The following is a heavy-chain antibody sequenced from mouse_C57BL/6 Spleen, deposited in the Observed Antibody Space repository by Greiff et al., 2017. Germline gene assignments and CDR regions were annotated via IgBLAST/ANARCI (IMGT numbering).Heavy chain of an antibody. Sequence: EVKLMESGPELVKPGASVKISCKASGYSFTGYYMNWVKQSPEKSLEWIGEINPSTGGTTYNQKFKAKATLTVDKSSSTAYMQLKSLTSEDSAVYYCARSPYYGSTEDYFDYWGQGTTLTVSS. V-gene: IGHV1-42*01. CDR3: ARSPYYGSTEDYFDY. D-gene: IGHD1-1*01. J-gene: IGHJ2*01. CDR2: INPSTGGT. CDR1: GYSFTGYY.